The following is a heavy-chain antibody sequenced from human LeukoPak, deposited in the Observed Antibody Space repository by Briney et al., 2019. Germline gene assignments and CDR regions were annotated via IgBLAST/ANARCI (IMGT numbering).Heavy chain of an antibody. CDR1: GYXFTSYW. Sequence: GESLKISCNASGYXFTSYWICWVRQMPGKGLECMGIINPGDSETRYSPSFQGQVTISADKSISTAYLQWSGLKASDTAMYYCARRLGATQPYFDFWGQGALVTVSS. CDR2: INPGDSET. V-gene: IGHV5-51*01. J-gene: IGHJ4*02. D-gene: IGHD1-26*01. CDR3: ARRLGATQPYFDF.